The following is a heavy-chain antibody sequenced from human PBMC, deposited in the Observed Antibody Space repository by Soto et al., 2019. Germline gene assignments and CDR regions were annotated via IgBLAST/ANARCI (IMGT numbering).Heavy chain of an antibody. V-gene: IGHV3-30-3*01. Sequence: GGSLRLSCAASGFTFSSYAMHWVRQAPGKGLEWVAVISYDGSNKYYADSVKGRFTISRDNSKNTLYLQMNSLRAEDTAVYYCARGRSRYYGSGSFDYWGQGTLVTVSS. CDR3: ARGRSRYYGSGSFDY. J-gene: IGHJ4*02. D-gene: IGHD3-10*01. CDR1: GFTFSSYA. CDR2: ISYDGSNK.